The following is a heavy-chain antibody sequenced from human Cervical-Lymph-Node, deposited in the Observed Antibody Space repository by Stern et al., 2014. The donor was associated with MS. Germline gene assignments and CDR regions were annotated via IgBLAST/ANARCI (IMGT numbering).Heavy chain of an antibody. CDR1: GYTFSIYW. D-gene: IGHD1-14*01. J-gene: IGHJ4*02. V-gene: IGHV5-51*01. CDR2: IYPGDSET. Sequence: EVQLVESGAELIRPGESLKISCKGSGYTFSIYWIAWVRQMPGKGLEWMGIIYPGDSETRYSPSFQGQVTMSAAKSTSTAYLQWSSLNASDTAMYFCARQTTAWASDVWGQGTLVTVSS. CDR3: ARQTTAWASDV.